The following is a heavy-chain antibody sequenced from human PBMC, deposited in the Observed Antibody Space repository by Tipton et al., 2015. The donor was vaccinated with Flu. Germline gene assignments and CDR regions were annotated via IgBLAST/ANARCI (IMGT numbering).Heavy chain of an antibody. D-gene: IGHD3-22*01. CDR3: TRSLRNSSGSPGY. J-gene: IGHJ4*02. CDR2: INHSGST. Sequence: TLSLTCAVYGGSFSGYYWSWIRQPPGTGLEWIGEINHSGSTYYSPSLTSRVTISADTSNNQFSLRLSSVTAADTAMYYCTRSLRNSSGSPGYWGQGTLVTVSS. V-gene: IGHV4-34*01. CDR1: GGSFSGYY.